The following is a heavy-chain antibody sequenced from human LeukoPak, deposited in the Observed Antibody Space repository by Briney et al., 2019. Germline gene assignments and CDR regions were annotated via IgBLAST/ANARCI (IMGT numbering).Heavy chain of an antibody. D-gene: IGHD1-26*01. V-gene: IGHV4-4*07. CDR3: ARDRGGEWELPTNYYFDY. CDR2: IYTSGST. Sequence: SETLSLTCTVSGGSISSYYWSWIRQPAGRGLEWIGRIYTSGSTNYNPSLKSRVTMSVDTSKNQFSLKLSSVTAADTAVYYCARDRGGEWELPTNYYFDYWGQGTLVTVSS. CDR1: GGSISSYY. J-gene: IGHJ4*02.